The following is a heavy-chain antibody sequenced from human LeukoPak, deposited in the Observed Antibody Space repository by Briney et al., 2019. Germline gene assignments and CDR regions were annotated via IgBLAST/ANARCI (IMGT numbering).Heavy chain of an antibody. CDR2: IDKSGSSM. J-gene: IGHJ2*01. CDR1: GFTFNFYE. V-gene: IGHV3-48*03. CDR3: ARDFAGWGYFDL. Sequence: GGSLRLSCAASGFTFNFYEMHWVRQAPGKGLEWVSAIDKSGSSMSYGDSVKGRFDISRDNAKNSLSLQMNSLRAEDTAVYYCARDFAGWGYFDLWGRGTQVTVSS. D-gene: IGHD3-9*01.